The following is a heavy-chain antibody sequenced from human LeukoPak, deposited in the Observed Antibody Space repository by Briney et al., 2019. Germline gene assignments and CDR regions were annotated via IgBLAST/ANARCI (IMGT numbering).Heavy chain of an antibody. D-gene: IGHD3-3*01. Sequence: SSETLSLTCTVSGGSISSGSYYWNWIRQPAGKGLEWIGSIYYSGSTYYNPSLKSRVTISVDTSKNQFSLKLSSVTAADTAVYYCARVGPPRITIFGVVITNYYYYMDVWGKGTTVTVSS. J-gene: IGHJ6*03. CDR2: IYYSGST. CDR1: GGSISSGSYY. CDR3: ARVGPPRITIFGVVITNYYYYMDV. V-gene: IGHV4-61*10.